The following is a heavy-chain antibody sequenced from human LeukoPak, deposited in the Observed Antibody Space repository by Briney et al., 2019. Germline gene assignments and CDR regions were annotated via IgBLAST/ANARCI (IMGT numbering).Heavy chain of an antibody. Sequence: PGGSLRLSCAASGFTFSNSWMSWVRQAPGKGPAWVANIRQPGAEEYYVDSMKGRVTISRDNAKNSLYLQLNSLRAEDTAVYYCVRVLIVGSRSVSEQWGHGALVTVSS. V-gene: IGHV3-7*01. CDR2: IRQPGAEE. J-gene: IGHJ4*01. CDR3: VRVLIVGSRSVSEQ. CDR1: GFTFSNSW. D-gene: IGHD2-21*01.